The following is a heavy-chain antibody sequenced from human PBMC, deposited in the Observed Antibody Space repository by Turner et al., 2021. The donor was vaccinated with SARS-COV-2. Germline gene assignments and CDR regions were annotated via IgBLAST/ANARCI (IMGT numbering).Heavy chain of an antibody. J-gene: IGHJ3*01. Sequence: QVQLQESGPGLVKPSETLSLTCTVSGGSISSYYWSWIRQPPGKGLEWIAYIYYSGSTNYNPSLKSRVTISVDTSKNQFSLKLTSVTAADTAVYYCARVRTVTCITTTCLPSDAFDLWGQGTMVPVSS. CDR2: IYYSGST. CDR3: ARVRTVTCITTTCLPSDAFDL. CDR1: GGSISSYY. D-gene: IGHD3-10*01. V-gene: IGHV4-59*08.